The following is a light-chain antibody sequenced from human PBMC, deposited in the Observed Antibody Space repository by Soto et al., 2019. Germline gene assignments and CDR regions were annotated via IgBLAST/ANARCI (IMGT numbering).Light chain of an antibody. V-gene: IGLV2-14*03. CDR2: DVN. CDR3: SSYTSSNTVV. CDR1: SSDIGAYNY. J-gene: IGLJ3*02. Sequence: QSVLTQPASVSGSPGQSITISCTGTSSDIGAYNYVGWYQQHPGQAPKLMTYDVNNRPSGVSDRFSASRSGNTASLTIAWLQAEDEAYYYCSSYTSSNTVVFGGGTKLTVL.